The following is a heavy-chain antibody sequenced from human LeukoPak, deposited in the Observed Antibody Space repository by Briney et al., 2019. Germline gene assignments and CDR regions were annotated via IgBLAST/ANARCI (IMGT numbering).Heavy chain of an antibody. D-gene: IGHD1-26*01. CDR1: GFTFSSYA. CDR3: AKEPSGSYFDY. CDR2: ISGSGGST. J-gene: IGHJ4*02. V-gene: IGHV3-23*01. Sequence: GGSLRLSCAASGFTFSSYAMSWVRQAPGKGLEWVSAISGSGGSTYYADSVKGRFTFSRDNSKNTLYPQMNSLRAEDTAIYYCAKEPSGSYFDYWGQGTLVTVSS.